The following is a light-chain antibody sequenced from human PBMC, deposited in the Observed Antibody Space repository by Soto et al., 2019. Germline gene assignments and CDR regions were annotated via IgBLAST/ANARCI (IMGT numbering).Light chain of an antibody. CDR3: QQSYRFPKT. CDR1: QTVTSY. Sequence: DVQMTQSPSSLSASVGDSLTLTCRASQTVTSYLHWYQQKPGKAPKLLIYAASTLQSGVPSRFSGSGSGTEFTLTIISLQPEDFATYYCQQSYRFPKTFGRGTKVEVK. V-gene: IGKV1-39*01. CDR2: AAS. J-gene: IGKJ1*01.